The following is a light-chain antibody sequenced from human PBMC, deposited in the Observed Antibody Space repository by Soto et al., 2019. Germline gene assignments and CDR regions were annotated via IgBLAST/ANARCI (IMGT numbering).Light chain of an antibody. V-gene: IGKV3-20*01. CDR3: QQYGSSPIT. J-gene: IGKJ5*01. CDR2: GAS. Sequence: EIVLTQSPGTLSLSPGERATLSCRASQSVTSSSLAWYQQKPGQAPRLFIYGASSRATGIPDRFSGSGSGTDFTLTISRLEPEDFAVYYCQQYGSSPITFGQGTRLEI. CDR1: QSVTSSS.